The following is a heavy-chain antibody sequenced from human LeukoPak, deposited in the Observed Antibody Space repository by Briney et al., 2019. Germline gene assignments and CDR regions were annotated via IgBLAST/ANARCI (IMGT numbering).Heavy chain of an antibody. CDR3: ARESSGWYVRDAFDI. Sequence: ASVKVSCKSSGYTFTGYYMHCVRQAPGQALEWMGWINPNSGGTNYAQKFQGRVTMTRDTSISTAYMELSRLRSDDTAVYYCARESSGWYVRDAFDIWGQGTMVTVSS. J-gene: IGHJ3*02. CDR2: INPNSGGT. D-gene: IGHD6-19*01. V-gene: IGHV1-2*02. CDR1: GYTFTGYY.